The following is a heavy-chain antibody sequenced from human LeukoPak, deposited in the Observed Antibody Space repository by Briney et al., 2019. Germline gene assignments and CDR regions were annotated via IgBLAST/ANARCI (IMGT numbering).Heavy chain of an antibody. CDR2: INHSGST. J-gene: IGHJ4*02. V-gene: IGHV4-39*07. CDR1: GGSISSSSYY. Sequence: PSETLSLTCTVSGGSISSSSYYWGWIRQPPGKGLEWIGEINHSGSTNYNPSLKSRVTISVDTSKNQFSLKLSSVTAADTAVYYCARGRRYMIAFYWGQGTLVTVSS. D-gene: IGHD3-22*01. CDR3: ARGRRYMIAFY.